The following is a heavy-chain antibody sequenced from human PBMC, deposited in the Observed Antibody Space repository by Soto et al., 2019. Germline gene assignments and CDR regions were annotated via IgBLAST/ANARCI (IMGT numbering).Heavy chain of an antibody. CDR2: IYYSGST. D-gene: IGHD2-2*01. J-gene: IGHJ5*01. Sequence: SETLSLTCTVSGGSISSYYWSWIRQPPGKGLEWIGYIYYSGSTNYNPSLKSRVTISVDTSKNQFSLKLSSVTAADTAVYYCARRHGLLSGWFDPLGQGTLVTVSS. CDR3: ARRHGLLSGWFDP. V-gene: IGHV4-59*08. CDR1: GGSISSYY.